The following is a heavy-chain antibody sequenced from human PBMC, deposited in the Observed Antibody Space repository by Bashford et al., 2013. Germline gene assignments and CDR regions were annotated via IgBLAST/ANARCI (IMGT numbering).Heavy chain of an antibody. CDR2: IYYSGST. D-gene: IGHD2-21*01. CDR3: ASGGDYYYGMGRR. V-gene: IGHV4-59*01. J-gene: IGHJ6*02. CDR1: GGSISSYY. Sequence: SSETLSLTCTVSGGSISSYYWSWIRQPPGKGLEWIGYIYYSGSTNYNPSLKSRVTISVDTSKNQFSLKLSSVTAADTAVYYCASGGDYYYGMGRRGAKGTTVTVSS.